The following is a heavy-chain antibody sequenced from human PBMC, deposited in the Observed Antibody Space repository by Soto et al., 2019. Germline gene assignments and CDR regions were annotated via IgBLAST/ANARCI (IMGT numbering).Heavy chain of an antibody. CDR1: GGSISSYY. CDR2: IYYSGST. CDR3: ARGSLASTWFDP. V-gene: IGHV4-59*01. Sequence: SETLSLTCTVSGGSISSYYWSWIRQPPGKGLEWIGYIYYSGSTNYNPSLKSRVTISVDTSKNQFSLKLSSVTAADTAVYYCARGSLASTWFDPWGQGTLVTVSS. D-gene: IGHD6-19*01. J-gene: IGHJ5*02.